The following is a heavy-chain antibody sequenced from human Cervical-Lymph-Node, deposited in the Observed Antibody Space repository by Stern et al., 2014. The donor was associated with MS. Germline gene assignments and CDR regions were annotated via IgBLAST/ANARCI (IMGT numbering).Heavy chain of an antibody. Sequence: VQLVESGGGVVQPGRSLRLSCAASGLTFSSYAMHWVRQAPGQGLEWGAAISYDGSIKYYADSVKGRFTISRDNSKNTLYLQMNSLTTEDTAIYYCARDLLVTEAGIDVWGRGTTVTVSS. CDR2: ISYDGSIK. D-gene: IGHD2-21*02. CDR3: ARDLLVTEAGIDV. CDR1: GLTFSSYA. J-gene: IGHJ6*02. V-gene: IGHV3-30*01.